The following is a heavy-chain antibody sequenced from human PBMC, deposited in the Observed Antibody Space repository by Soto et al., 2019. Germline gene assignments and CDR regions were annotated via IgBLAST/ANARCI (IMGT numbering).Heavy chain of an antibody. J-gene: IGHJ4*02. CDR3: ARRLPPRAVTAMGDFDY. CDR2: IYYSGST. Sequence: PSETLSLTCTVSGGSVSSGNYYWSWIRQPPGKGLEWIAYIYYSGSTNYNPSLYSRVTMSVDTSKNQFSLKLTSVTAADTAVYYCARRLPPRAVTAMGDFDYWGQGTRVTVS. CDR1: GGSVSSGNYY. V-gene: IGHV4-61*01. D-gene: IGHD2-21*02.